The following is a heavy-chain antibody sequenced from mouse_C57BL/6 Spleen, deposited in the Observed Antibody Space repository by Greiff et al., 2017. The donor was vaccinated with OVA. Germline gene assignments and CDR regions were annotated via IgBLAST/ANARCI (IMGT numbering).Heavy chain of an antibody. J-gene: IGHJ1*03. CDR1: GYTFTDYN. D-gene: IGHD1-1*01. V-gene: IGHV1-18*01. CDR2: INPNNGGT. CDR3: ARSGYYGSSYGYFDV. Sequence: EVHLVESGPELVKPGASVKIPCKASGYTFTDYNMDWVKQSHGKSLEWIGDINPNNGGTIYNQKFKGKATLTVDKSSSTAYMELRSLTSEDTAVYYCARSGYYGSSYGYFDVWGTGTTVTVSS.